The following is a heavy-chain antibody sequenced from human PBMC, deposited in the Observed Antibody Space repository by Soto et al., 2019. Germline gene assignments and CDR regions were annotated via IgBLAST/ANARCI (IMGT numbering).Heavy chain of an antibody. J-gene: IGHJ3*02. CDR3: AKYYYASGSYYYNALDI. CDR2: ISGSGGST. CDR1: GFTFSSYA. V-gene: IGHV3-23*01. Sequence: EVQLLESGGGLVQPGGSLRLSCAPSGFTFSSYAMSWVRQAPGKGLEWVSVISGSGGSTYYADSVKGRFTISRDNFKDTLYLQMNSLRGEDTAVYYCAKYYYASGSYYYNALDIWGQGTMVTVSS. D-gene: IGHD3-10*01.